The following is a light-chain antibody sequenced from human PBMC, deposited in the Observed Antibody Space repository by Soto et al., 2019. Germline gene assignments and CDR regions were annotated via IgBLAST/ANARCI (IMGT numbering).Light chain of an antibody. CDR1: SGDIGGYDY. J-gene: IGLJ1*01. Sequence: QSALTQPPSASGSPGQSVTISCTGTSGDIGGYDYVSWYQQHPGKAPKLMIYEVTKRPLGVPDRFSGSNSGNTASLSVSGLQAEDESDYYCSSYAGSINPYVFGTGTKLTVL. CDR3: SSYAGSINPYV. CDR2: EVT. V-gene: IGLV2-8*01.